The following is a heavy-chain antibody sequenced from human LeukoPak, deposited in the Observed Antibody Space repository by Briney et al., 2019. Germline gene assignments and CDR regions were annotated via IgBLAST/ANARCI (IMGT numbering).Heavy chain of an antibody. CDR3: AKDDSSGYYYFDY. CDR2: ISGSGGST. D-gene: IGHD3-22*01. V-gene: IGHV3-23*01. Sequence: GGSLRLSCAASGFTFSDYYMTWIRQAPGKGLEWVSAISGSGGSTYYADSVKGRFTMSRDNSKNTLYLQMNSLRAEDTAVYYCAKDDSSGYYYFDYWGQGTLVTVSS. CDR1: GFTFSDYY. J-gene: IGHJ4*02.